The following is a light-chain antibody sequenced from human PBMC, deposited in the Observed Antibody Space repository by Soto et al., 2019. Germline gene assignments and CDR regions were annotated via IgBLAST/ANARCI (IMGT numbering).Light chain of an antibody. V-gene: IGKV3-20*01. CDR2: GAS. CDR3: QQYVSSPWA. J-gene: IGKJ1*01. Sequence: EIVLTQSPATLSLSPGERATLSCRASQSVIRYLAWYQQRPGQAPRLLIYGASRRATGIPDRFSGSGSGTDFTLTISRLEPEDFAVYYCQQYVSSPWAFGQGTKVDIK. CDR1: QSVIRY.